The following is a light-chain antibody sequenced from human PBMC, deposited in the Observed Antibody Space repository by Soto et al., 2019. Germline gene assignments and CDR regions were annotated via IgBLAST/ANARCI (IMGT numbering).Light chain of an antibody. CDR3: CSYAGGYTHV. J-gene: IGLJ1*01. CDR1: RSDIGGYNF. V-gene: IGLV2-11*01. CDR2: DVI. Sequence: QSVLTQPRSVSGSPGQSVTISCTGTRSDIGGYNFVSWYQQHPGQAPKLIIYDVIKRPSGVPDRFSGSKSGNTASLTIYGLQAEDEADYYCCSYAGGYTHVFGTGTKATVL.